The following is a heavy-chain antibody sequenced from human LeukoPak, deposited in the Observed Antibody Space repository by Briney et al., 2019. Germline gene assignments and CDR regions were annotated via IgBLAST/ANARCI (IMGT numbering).Heavy chain of an antibody. J-gene: IGHJ3*02. Sequence: SETLSLTCTVSGGSISSSSYYWGWIRQPPGKGLEWIGSIYYSGSTYYNPSLKSRVTISVDTSKNQFSLKLSSVTAADTAVYYCARGWLQLNSPDAFDIWGQGTMVTVSS. V-gene: IGHV4-39*07. CDR1: GGSISSSSYY. CDR2: IYYSGST. D-gene: IGHD5-24*01. CDR3: ARGWLQLNSPDAFDI.